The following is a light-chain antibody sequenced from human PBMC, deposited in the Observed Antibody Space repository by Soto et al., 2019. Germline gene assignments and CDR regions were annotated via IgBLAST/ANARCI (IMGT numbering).Light chain of an antibody. CDR1: SSNIGAGYD. CDR2: ANT. J-gene: IGLJ2*01. V-gene: IGLV1-40*01. CDR3: QSQDRSLTLRV. Sequence: QAVVTQPPSVSVAPGQRVTISCTGSSSNIGAGYDVHWYQQLPGTAPKLLLYANTNRPSGVPDRISGSKSGTSAALAITGLQADSEDDYYCQSQDRSLTLRVFGAGTKLTVL.